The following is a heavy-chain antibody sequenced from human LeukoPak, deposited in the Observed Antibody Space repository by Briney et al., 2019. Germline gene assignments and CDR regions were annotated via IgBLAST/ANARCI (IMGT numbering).Heavy chain of an antibody. J-gene: IGHJ5*02. V-gene: IGHV4-4*07. CDR3: ARDRLMVYAGPWFDP. CDR2: IYTSGST. Sequence: SETLSLTCTVSGGSISSYYWSWIRQPAGEGLEWIGRIYTSGSTNYNPSLKSRVTMSVDTSKNQFSLKLSFVTAADTAVYYCARDRLMVYAGPWFDPWGQGTLVTVSS. CDR1: GGSISSYY. D-gene: IGHD2-8*01.